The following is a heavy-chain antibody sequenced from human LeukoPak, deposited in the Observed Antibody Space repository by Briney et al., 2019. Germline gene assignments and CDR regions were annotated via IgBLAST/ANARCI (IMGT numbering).Heavy chain of an antibody. D-gene: IGHD5-18*01. Sequence: SETLSLTCAVSGYSISSGYYWGWIRPPPGKGLEWIGSIYHSGSTYYNPSLKSRVTISVDTSKNQFSLKLSSETAADTAVYYCARRGSYGSFDYWGQGTLVTVSS. V-gene: IGHV4-38-2*01. CDR3: ARRGSYGSFDY. J-gene: IGHJ4*02. CDR1: GYSISSGYY. CDR2: IYHSGST.